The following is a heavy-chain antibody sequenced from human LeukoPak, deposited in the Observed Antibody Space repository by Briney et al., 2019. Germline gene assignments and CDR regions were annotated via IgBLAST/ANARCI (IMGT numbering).Heavy chain of an antibody. Sequence: SETLSLTCTVSGGSISSDYWQWIRQPPGKGLEWIGYIHNSGSNNYNPSLKSRATISIDTSKNQFSLKLTSVTAADTAVYYCATRGYWGQGTLVTVSS. CDR1: GGSISSDY. CDR2: IHNSGSN. D-gene: IGHD3-10*01. CDR3: ATRGY. V-gene: IGHV4-59*08. J-gene: IGHJ4*02.